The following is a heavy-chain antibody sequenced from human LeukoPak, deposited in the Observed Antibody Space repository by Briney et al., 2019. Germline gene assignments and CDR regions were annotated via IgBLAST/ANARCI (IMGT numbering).Heavy chain of an antibody. CDR3: AKESGSYPQDLDS. CDR2: ISDSGYAT. D-gene: IGHD1-26*01. V-gene: IGHV3-23*01. CDR1: GFTFSSYA. Sequence: GSLRLSCAASGFTFSSYAMSWVRQAPGKGLEWVSSISDSGYATHYANSVKGRFTISRDSSKNTVYLQMSSLRAEDTAVYYCAKESGSYPQDLDSWGQGTLVTVSS. J-gene: IGHJ4*02.